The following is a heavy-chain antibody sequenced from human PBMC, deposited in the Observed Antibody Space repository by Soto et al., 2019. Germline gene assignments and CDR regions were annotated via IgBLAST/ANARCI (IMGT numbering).Heavy chain of an antibody. D-gene: IGHD1-1*01. CDR2: ISAHNGNT. J-gene: IGHJ4*02. CDR1: GYGFTTYG. CDR3: ARGRYGDY. Sequence: QVHLVQSGAEVKKPGASVKVSCNGSGYGFTTYGITWVRQAPGQGLEWMAWISAHNGNTNYAQKVQGRVTVTRDTSTSTAYMELRSLRYDDTAVYYCARGRYGDYWGQGALVTVSS. V-gene: IGHV1-18*01.